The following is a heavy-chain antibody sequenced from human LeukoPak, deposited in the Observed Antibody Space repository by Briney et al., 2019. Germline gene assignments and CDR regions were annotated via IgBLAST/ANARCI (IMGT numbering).Heavy chain of an antibody. V-gene: IGHV3-30*03. CDR2: ISYDGSIK. J-gene: IGHJ4*02. CDR3: ARPGRYSYDTFDY. CDR1: GFTFSSYG. Sequence: PGGSLRLSCAASGFTFSSYGMHWVRQAPGKGLEWVAVISYDGSIKYYADSVKGRFTISRDNSKNTLYLQMNSLRAEDTAVYYCARPGRYSYDTFDYWGQGTLVTVSS. D-gene: IGHD5-18*01.